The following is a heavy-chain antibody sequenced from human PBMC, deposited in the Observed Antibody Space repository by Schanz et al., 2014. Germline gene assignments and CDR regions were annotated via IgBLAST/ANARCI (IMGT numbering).Heavy chain of an antibody. CDR2: TYLGGNT. CDR1: GFSISDHT. V-gene: IGHV3-66*01. D-gene: IGHD2-2*01. CDR3: AKRCSSTSCSHGAFDI. J-gene: IGHJ3*02. Sequence: EVQLVESGGGLVQPGGSLRLSCAASGFSISDHTMRWDRQAPGKGLEPVSVTYLGGNTDYADSVKGRFTISRDDSKNTLHLQMNSLRDEDTAMYYCAKRCSSTSCSHGAFDIWGQGTMVTVSS.